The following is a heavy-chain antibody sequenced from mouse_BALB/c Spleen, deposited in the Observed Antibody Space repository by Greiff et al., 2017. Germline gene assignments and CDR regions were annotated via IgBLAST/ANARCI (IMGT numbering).Heavy chain of an antibody. V-gene: IGHV5-6-5*01. CDR2: ISSGGST. Sequence: EVQVVESGGGLVQPGGSLKLSCAASGFTFSSYAMSWVRQTPEKRLEWVASISSGGSTYYPDSVKGRFTISRDNARNILYLQMSSLRSEDTAMYYCARDYRYPFAYWGQGTLVTVSA. CDR1: GFTFSSYA. J-gene: IGHJ3*01. D-gene: IGHD2-14*01. CDR3: ARDYRYPFAY.